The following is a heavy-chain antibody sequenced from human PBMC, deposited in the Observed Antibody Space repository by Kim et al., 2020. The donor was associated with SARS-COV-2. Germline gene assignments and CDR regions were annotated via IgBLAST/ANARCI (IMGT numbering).Heavy chain of an antibody. Sequence: SVKVSCKASGGTFSSYAISWVRQAPGQGLEWMGGIIPIFGTANYAQKFQGRVTITADESTSTAYMELSSLRSEDMAVYYCASTFWSGFWDYFDYWGQGTLVTVSS. J-gene: IGHJ4*02. CDR3: ASTFWSGFWDYFDY. CDR1: GGTFSSYA. CDR2: IIPIFGTA. V-gene: IGHV1-69*13. D-gene: IGHD3-3*01.